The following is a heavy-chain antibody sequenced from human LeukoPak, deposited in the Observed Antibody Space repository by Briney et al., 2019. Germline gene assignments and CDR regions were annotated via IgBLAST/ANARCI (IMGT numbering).Heavy chain of an antibody. Sequence: ASVKVSCKVSGYTFTSYDINWVRQATGQGLEWMGWMNPNSGNTGYAQKFQGRVTITRNTSISTAYMELSSLRSEDTAVYYCARGRDNCTNGVCYSLGFDPWGQGTLVTVSS. CDR1: GYTFTSYD. CDR3: ARGRDNCTNGVCYSLGFDP. J-gene: IGHJ5*02. CDR2: MNPNSGNT. V-gene: IGHV1-8*03. D-gene: IGHD2-8*01.